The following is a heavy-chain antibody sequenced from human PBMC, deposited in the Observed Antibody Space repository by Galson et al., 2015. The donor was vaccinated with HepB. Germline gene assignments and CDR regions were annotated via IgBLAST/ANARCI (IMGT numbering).Heavy chain of an antibody. D-gene: IGHD2-2*01. J-gene: IGHJ6*03. Sequence: SLRLSCAASGFTFSSHALTWVRQAPGKGLEWVSTISGSGGSTYYADSVKGRFTISRDNSKNTLYLQMNSLRAEDTAVYYCAKDRYCSSHSCRPNTYYYYMDVWGKGTTVTVSS. CDR2: ISGSGGST. CDR1: GFTFSSHA. V-gene: IGHV3-23*01. CDR3: AKDRYCSSHSCRPNTYYYYMDV.